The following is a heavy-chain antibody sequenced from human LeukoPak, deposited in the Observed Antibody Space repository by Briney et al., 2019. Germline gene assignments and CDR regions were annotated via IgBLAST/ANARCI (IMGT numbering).Heavy chain of an antibody. CDR2: IYSSGST. D-gene: IGHD6-13*01. CDR1: GFTVSSTY. Sequence: GGSLRLSCAASGFTVSSTYMNWVRQAPGKGLEWVSVIYSSGSTYYADSVKGRFTISRDNSRNTLYPQMNSLRAEDTAVYYCASLGYISDWSFDYWGQGTLVTVSS. CDR3: ASLGYISDWSFDY. V-gene: IGHV3-53*01. J-gene: IGHJ4*02.